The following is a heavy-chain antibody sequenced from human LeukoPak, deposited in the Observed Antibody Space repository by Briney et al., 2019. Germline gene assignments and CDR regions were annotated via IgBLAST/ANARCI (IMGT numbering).Heavy chain of an antibody. D-gene: IGHD3-3*01. V-gene: IGHV1-69*04. CDR3: ARVPLEWLLSDPVYYCYGMDV. Sequence: ASVKVSCKASGGTFSSYAISWVRQAPGQGLEWMGRIIPILGIANYAQKFQGRVTITADKSTSTAYMELSSLRSGDTAVYYCARVPLEWLLSDPVYYCYGMDVWGQGTTVTVSS. CDR1: GGTFSSYA. J-gene: IGHJ6*02. CDR2: IIPILGIA.